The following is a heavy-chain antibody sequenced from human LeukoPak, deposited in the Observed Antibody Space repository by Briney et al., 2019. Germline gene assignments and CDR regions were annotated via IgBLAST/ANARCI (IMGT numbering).Heavy chain of an antibody. V-gene: IGHV5-51*01. CDR2: IYPGDSDT. CDR1: GYSFTSYW. D-gene: IGHD6-13*01. J-gene: IGHJ3*02. Sequence: GESLKISCKGSGYSFTSYWIGWVRQMPGKGLEWMGIIYPGDSDTRYSPSFQGQVTISADKSNSTAYLQWSSLKASDTAMYYCARVPPPFIAAAGMGAFDIWGQGTMVTVSS. CDR3: ARVPPPFIAAAGMGAFDI.